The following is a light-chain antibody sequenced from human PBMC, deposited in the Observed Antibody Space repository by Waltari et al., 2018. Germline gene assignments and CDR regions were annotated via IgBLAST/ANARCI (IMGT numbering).Light chain of an antibody. CDR1: QSLLSSDGNTY. V-gene: IGKV2-30*01. CDR3: MQLTQWPWT. Sequence: DAVLTQSPLSLPVTLGQPASISCRSRQSLLSSDGNTYLSWFQLRPGQSPRRLIYKVFNRDAGVPDRCSGRGSGTDFTLKISRVEAEDVGDYYCMQLTQWPWTFGQ. CDR2: KVF. J-gene: IGKJ1*01.